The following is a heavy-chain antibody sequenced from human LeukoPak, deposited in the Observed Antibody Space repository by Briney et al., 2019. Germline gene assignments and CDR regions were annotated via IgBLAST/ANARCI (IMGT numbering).Heavy chain of an antibody. D-gene: IGHD2-2*01. CDR2: ISSSSSYI. Sequence: GGSLRLSCAASGFTFSRYSMNWVRQAPGKGLEWVSFISSSSSYIYYADSVKGRFTISRDNAKNSLYLHINNLRDDHTAVYYYARDVGLVALGAFVIWGQGTMVTVSS. CDR1: GFTFSRYS. CDR3: ARDVGLVALGAFVI. J-gene: IGHJ3*02. V-gene: IGHV3-21*01.